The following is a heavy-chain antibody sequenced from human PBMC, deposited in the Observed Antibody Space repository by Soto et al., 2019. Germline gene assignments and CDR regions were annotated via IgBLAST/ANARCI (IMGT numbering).Heavy chain of an antibody. CDR2: ISGRGLNP. D-gene: IGHD2-2*01. V-gene: IGHV3-23*01. J-gene: IGHJ6*02. CDR3: ARDPYIVVVPAAIPGGGRGRGYYYYGMDV. Sequence: LGGSLRLSCTTSGFTFSRSAMSWVRQAPGKGLEWVSAISGRGLNPYYADSVKGRFTISRDNSKSTLFLQMNSLRSEDTAVYYCARDPYIVVVPAAIPGGGRGRGYYYYGMDVWGQGTTVTVSS. CDR1: GFTFSRSA.